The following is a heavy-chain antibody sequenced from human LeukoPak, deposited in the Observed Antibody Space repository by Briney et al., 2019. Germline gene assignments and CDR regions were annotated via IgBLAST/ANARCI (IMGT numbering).Heavy chain of an antibody. CDR1: GFTFSSYW. D-gene: IGHD3-22*01. Sequence: GSLRLSCAASGFTFSSYWMSWVRQAPGKGLEWVANIKQDGSEKYYVDSVKGRFTISRDNAKNSLYLQMDSLRAEDTAVYYCARVRYYDSSGPPDYWGQGTLVTVSS. J-gene: IGHJ4*02. V-gene: IGHV3-7*01. CDR2: IKQDGSEK. CDR3: ARVRYYDSSGPPDY.